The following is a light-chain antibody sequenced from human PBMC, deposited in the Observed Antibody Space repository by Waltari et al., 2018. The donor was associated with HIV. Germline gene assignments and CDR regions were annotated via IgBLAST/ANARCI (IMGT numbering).Light chain of an antibody. Sequence: GDRVTITCRARQSISKSLHWYQQKPGRAPKLLIYAASTLQSGVPSRFSGSGSGTDFTLTISSLQPEDFATYYCQRRSSVPTFGQGTKVEVK. CDR1: QSISKS. V-gene: IGKV1-39*01. CDR3: QRRSSVPT. CDR2: AAS. J-gene: IGKJ1*01.